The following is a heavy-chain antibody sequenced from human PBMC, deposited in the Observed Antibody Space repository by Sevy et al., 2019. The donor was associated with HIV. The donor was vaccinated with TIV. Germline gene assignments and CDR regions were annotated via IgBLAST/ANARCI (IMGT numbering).Heavy chain of an antibody. J-gene: IGHJ3*02. D-gene: IGHD3-3*01. CDR3: VREDINAPRTLLSFDI. V-gene: IGHV1-2*06. CDR2: INPNSGVT. Sequence: ASVKVSCKTTGYILSHYNMHWVRQAPGQGLEWMALINPNSGVTIYAHNFRGRVSVTRDTSMSTAYMELSGLTSDDTAVYYCVREDINAPRTLLSFDIWGQGSMVTVSS. CDR1: GYILSHYN.